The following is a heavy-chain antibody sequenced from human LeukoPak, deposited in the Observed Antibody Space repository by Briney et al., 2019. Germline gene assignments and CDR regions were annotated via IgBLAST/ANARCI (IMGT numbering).Heavy chain of an antibody. CDR3: ARASRDGYNQIFDH. D-gene: IGHD5-24*01. J-gene: IGHJ4*02. CDR1: GNYFNSNW. CDR2: SYPGGSET. Sequence: GDSLKISCKGSGNYFNSNWIGCLRQMPGKGLEWMGISYPGGSETRYDPSFQGQVTISADRSTSTAYLQWSSLRASDTAMYYCARASRDGYNQIFDHWGQGTLVTVSS. V-gene: IGHV5-51*01.